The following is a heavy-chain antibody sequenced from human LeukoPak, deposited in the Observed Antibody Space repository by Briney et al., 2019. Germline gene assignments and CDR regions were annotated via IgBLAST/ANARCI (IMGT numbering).Heavy chain of an antibody. Sequence: GASVKVSCKASGYTFTTYDINWVRQAAGQGLEWMGGIIPIFGTANYAQKFQGRVTITADESTSTAYMELSSLRSEDTAVYYCARVGLYQLLLWDHWFDPWGQGTLVTVSS. V-gene: IGHV1-69*13. CDR1: GYTFTTYD. J-gene: IGHJ5*02. CDR3: ARVGLYQLLLWDHWFDP. CDR2: IIPIFGTA. D-gene: IGHD2-2*01.